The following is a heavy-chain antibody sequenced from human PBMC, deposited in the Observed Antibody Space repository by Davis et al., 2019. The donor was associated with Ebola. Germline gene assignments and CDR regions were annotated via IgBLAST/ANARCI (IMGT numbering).Heavy chain of an antibody. V-gene: IGHV1-69*06. CDR3: ARDEGYQLLFDYYYGMDV. CDR2: IIPIFGTA. D-gene: IGHD2-2*01. CDR1: GYTFTSYA. J-gene: IGHJ6*02. Sequence: SVKVSCKASGYTFTSYAISWVRQAPGQGLEWMGGIIPIFGTANYAQKFQGRVTITADKSTSTAYMELSSLRSEDTAVYYCARDEGYQLLFDYYYGMDVWGQGTTVTVPS.